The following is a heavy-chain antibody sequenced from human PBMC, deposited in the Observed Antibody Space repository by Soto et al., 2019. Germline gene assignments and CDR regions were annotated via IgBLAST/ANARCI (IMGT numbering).Heavy chain of an antibody. CDR1: GFTFSSYA. V-gene: IGHV3-23*01. J-gene: IGHJ6*02. CDR2: ISGSGGST. CDR3: AKDSSTVTTGYYGMDV. D-gene: IGHD4-17*01. Sequence: GGSLRLSCAASGFTFSSYAMSWVRQAPGKGLEWVSAISGSGGSTYYADSVKGRFTISRDNSKNTLYLQMNSLRAEDTAVYYCAKDSSTVTTGYYGMDVWGQGITVTVSS.